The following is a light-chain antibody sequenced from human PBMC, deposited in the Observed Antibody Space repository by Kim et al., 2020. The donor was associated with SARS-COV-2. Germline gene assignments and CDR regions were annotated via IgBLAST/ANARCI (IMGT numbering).Light chain of an antibody. J-gene: IGLJ3*02. Sequence: GQSITISCTGTSSDVCGYNYVSWYQQHPGKAPKLMIYDVSKRPSGVPDRFSGTKSGNTASLTISGLQAEDEADYYCCSYAGMYPWVFGGGTQLTVL. V-gene: IGLV2-11*01. CDR3: CSYAGMYPWV. CDR2: DVS. CDR1: SSDVCGYNY.